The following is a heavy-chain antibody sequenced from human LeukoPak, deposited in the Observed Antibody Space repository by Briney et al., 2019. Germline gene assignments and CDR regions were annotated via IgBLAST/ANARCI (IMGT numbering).Heavy chain of an antibody. CDR1: GGSFSGYF. V-gene: IGHV4-34*01. CDR3: ARGMAFVD. CDR2: INHSGST. J-gene: IGHJ4*02. Sequence: SETLSLTCGVYGGSFSGYFWSWICQPPGKGLEWIGEINHSGSTNYNPSLKSRVTISIDTSKNQFSLKLSSVTAADTAVYYCARGMAFVDWGQGTLVTVSS. D-gene: IGHD2-21*01.